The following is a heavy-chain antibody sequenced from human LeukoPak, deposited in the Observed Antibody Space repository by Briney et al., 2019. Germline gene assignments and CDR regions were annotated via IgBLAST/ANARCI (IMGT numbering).Heavy chain of an antibody. J-gene: IGHJ4*02. CDR1: GFTFSSYW. CDR3: ARPSQVGYDTGGYLDY. V-gene: IGHV3-7*03. CDR2: IKQDGSEK. Sequence: GGSLRLSCAGSGFTFSSYWMNWVRQAPEKGLEWVANIKQDGSEKDYVDSVKGRFTISRDNAKNLLYLQMNSLRADDTAVYYCARPSQVGYDTGGYLDYWGQGTLVTVSS. D-gene: IGHD2-8*02.